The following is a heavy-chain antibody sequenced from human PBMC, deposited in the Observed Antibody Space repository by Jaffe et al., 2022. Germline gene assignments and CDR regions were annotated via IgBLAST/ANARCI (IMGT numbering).Heavy chain of an antibody. V-gene: IGHV4-39*01. Sequence: QLQLQESGPGLVKPSETLSLTCTVSGGSISSSSYYWGWIRQPPGKGLEWIGSIYYSGSTYYNPSLKSRVTISVDTSKNQFSLKLSSVTAADTAVYYCASASLTERTFDYWGQGTLVTVSS. CDR1: GGSISSSSYY. CDR2: IYYSGST. J-gene: IGHJ4*02. CDR3: ASASLTERTFDY. D-gene: IGHD1-1*01.